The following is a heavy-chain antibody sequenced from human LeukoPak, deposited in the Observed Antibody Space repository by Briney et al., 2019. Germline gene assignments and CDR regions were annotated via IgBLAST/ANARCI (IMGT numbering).Heavy chain of an antibody. V-gene: IGHV3-20*04. D-gene: IGHD5-18*01. J-gene: IGHJ4*02. Sequence: GGSLRLSCAASGFTFDDYGMSWVRQAPGKGLEWVSGINWNGGSTGYADSVKGRFTISRDNAKNSLYLQMNSLRAEDTALYYCARDRGYSYRYWYYYWGQGTLVTVSS. CDR3: ARDRGYSYRYWYYY. CDR2: INWNGGST. CDR1: GFTFDDYG.